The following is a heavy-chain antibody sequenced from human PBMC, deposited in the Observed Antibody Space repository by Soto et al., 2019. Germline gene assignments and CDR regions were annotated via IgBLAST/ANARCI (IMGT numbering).Heavy chain of an antibody. CDR1: GFSFSNHG. CDR2: ISYDGSNK. D-gene: IGHD3-10*01. V-gene: IGHV3-30*18. CDR3: AKDEYGSGSYYNDY. Sequence: PGGSLRLSCVASGFSFSNHGMHWVRQAPGKGLEWVAVISYDGSNKDYVESVKGRFTISRDNSKNTLYLQINSLRVEDTAVYYCAKDEYGSGSYYNDYWGQGTLVTVSS. J-gene: IGHJ4*02.